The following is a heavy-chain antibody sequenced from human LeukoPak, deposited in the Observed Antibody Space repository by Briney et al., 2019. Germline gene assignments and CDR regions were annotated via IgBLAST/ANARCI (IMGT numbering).Heavy chain of an antibody. V-gene: IGHV3-30-3*01. CDR3: ARGSVSNYYYYYGMDV. CDR1: GFTFSSYA. J-gene: IGHJ6*02. CDR2: ISYDGSNK. Sequence: GGSLRLSCAASGFTFSSYAMHWVRQAPGEGPEWVAVISYDGSNKYYADSVKGRFTISRDNSKNTLYLQMNSLRAEDTAVYYCARGSVSNYYYYYGMDVWGQGTTVTVSS.